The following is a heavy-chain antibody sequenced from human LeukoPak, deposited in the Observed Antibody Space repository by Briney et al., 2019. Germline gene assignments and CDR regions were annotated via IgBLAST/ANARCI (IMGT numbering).Heavy chain of an antibody. V-gene: IGHV4-61*01. CDR3: ARVSGYDWESFYDY. D-gene: IGHD5-12*01. Sequence: PSETLSLTCTVSGGSISSSSYYWSWIRQPPGKGLEWIGYIYYSGSTNYNPSLKSRVTISADTSKNQFSLKLSSVTAADTAVYYCARVSGYDWESFYDYWGQGTLVTVSS. J-gene: IGHJ4*02. CDR1: GGSISSSSYY. CDR2: IYYSGST.